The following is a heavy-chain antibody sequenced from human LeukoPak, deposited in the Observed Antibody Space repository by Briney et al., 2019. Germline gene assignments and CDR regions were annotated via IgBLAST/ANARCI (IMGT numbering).Heavy chain of an antibody. V-gene: IGHV3-49*04. J-gene: IGHJ4*02. CDR3: TVYSSSSGPEDY. D-gene: IGHD6-6*01. CDR1: GFTFSSYA. Sequence: PGGSLRLSCAATGFTFSSYAMSWVRQAPGKGLEWVGFIRSKAYGGTTEYAASVKGRFTISRDDSKSIAYLQMNSLKTEDTAVYYCTVYSSSSGPEDYWGQGTLVTVSS. CDR2: IRSKAYGGTT.